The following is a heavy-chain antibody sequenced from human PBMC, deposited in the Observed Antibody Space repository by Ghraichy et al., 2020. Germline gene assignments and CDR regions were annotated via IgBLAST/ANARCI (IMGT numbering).Heavy chain of an antibody. D-gene: IGHD6-13*01. CDR1: GGSFSGYY. CDR3: ARGAPATGQYSSSWYEFGFRGVHWFDP. Sequence: SETLSLTCAVYGGSFSGYYWSWIRQPPGKGLEWIGEINHSGSTNYNPSLKSRVTISVDTSKNQFSLKLSSVTAADTAVYYCARGAPATGQYSSSWYEFGFRGVHWFDPWGQGTLVTVSS. J-gene: IGHJ5*02. CDR2: INHSGST. V-gene: IGHV4-34*01.